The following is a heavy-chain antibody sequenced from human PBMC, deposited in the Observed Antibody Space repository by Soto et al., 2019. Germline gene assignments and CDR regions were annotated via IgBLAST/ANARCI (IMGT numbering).Heavy chain of an antibody. D-gene: IGHD1-1*01. Sequence: SLSCTFSGDSIIGSDIYWDWVRQARGRCLEWIGSIFYLGSSYYNPSLKSRVTMSVDTSKNQFSLSLRSVTAADAALYFCARQSLALRTNNWFGPWGQG. J-gene: IGHJ5*02. CDR3: ARQSLALRTNNWFGP. CDR1: GDSIIGSDIY. V-gene: IGHV4-39*01. CDR2: IFYLGSS.